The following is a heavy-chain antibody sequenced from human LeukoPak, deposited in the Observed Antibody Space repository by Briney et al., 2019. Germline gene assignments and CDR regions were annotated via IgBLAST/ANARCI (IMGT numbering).Heavy chain of an antibody. CDR2: IIPIFGTA. Sequence: GSSVQVSCKASGGTFSSYSCSWVGQAPRQGLEGMGGIIPIFGTANYAQKFQGRVTITTDEPTSTAYMELSSLRSEDTAVYYCARRVVRGVRGNWLDPWGEGSMVSVS. V-gene: IGHV1-69*05. CDR1: GGTFSSYS. CDR3: ARRVVRGVRGNWLDP. J-gene: IGHJ5*02. D-gene: IGHD3-10*01.